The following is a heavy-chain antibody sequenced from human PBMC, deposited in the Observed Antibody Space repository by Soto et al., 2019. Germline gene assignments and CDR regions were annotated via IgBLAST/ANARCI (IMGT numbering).Heavy chain of an antibody. J-gene: IGHJ6*03. D-gene: IGHD3-16*01. Sequence: SETLSLTCTVSGGSISSYYWSWIRQPPGKGLEWIGYIYYSGSTNYNPSLKSRVTISVDTSKNRFSLKLSSVTAADTAVYYCARQGAYDFVYYYYMDVWGKGTTVTVSS. CDR3: ARQGAYDFVYYYYMDV. CDR2: IYYSGST. V-gene: IGHV4-59*08. CDR1: GGSISSYY.